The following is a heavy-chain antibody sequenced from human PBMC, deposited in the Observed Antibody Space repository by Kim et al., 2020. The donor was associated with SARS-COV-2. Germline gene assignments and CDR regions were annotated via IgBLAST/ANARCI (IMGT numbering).Heavy chain of an antibody. V-gene: IGHV3-30*18. CDR2: VSYEGRNT. J-gene: IGHJ4*01. CDR3: VKAAGFTKIIVVYYFDY. CDR1: GFSFSNYG. D-gene: IGHD3-3*01. Sequence: GGSLRLSCVASGFSFSNYGMHWVRQAPGKGLEWVAIVSYEGRNTYYSTSVKGRFTISRDNSKNTVFLQMNSLTTEDTALYYCVKAAGFTKIIVVYYFDY.